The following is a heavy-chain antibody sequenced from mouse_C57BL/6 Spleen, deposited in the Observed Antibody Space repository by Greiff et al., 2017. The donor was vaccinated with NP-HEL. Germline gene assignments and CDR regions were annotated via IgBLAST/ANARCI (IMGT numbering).Heavy chain of an antibody. CDR1: GYTFTSYW. J-gene: IGHJ2*01. V-gene: IGHV1-53*01. CDR2: INPSNGGT. Sequence: VQLQQSGTELVKPGASVKLSCKASGYTFTSYWMHWVKQRPGQGLEWIGNINPSNGGTNYNEKFKSKATLTVDISSSTAYMQLSSLTSEDSAVYYCARSGGSVPAYFDYWGQGTPLTVSS. D-gene: IGHD1-1*01. CDR3: ARSGGSVPAYFDY.